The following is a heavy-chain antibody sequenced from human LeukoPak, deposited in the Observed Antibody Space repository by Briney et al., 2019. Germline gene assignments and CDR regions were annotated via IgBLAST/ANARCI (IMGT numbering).Heavy chain of an antibody. CDR1: GYSISSGYY. J-gene: IGHJ4*02. Sequence: PSETLSLTCTVSGYSISSGYYWGWIRQPPRTGLEWIGSIYHSGSTYYNPSLKSRVTISVDTSKNQFSLKLSSVTAADTAVYYCAVNPEWIYYFDYWGQGTLVTVSS. V-gene: IGHV4-38-2*02. CDR2: IYHSGST. CDR3: AVNPEWIYYFDY. D-gene: IGHD3-3*01.